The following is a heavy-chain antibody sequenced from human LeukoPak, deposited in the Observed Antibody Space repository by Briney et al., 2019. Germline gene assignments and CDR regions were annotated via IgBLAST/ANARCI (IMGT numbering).Heavy chain of an antibody. Sequence: GGSLRLSCSASGFTFSDYDMNWVRQAPGKGLEWVSSISYLSTHVYYGDSVKGRFSISRDNAKNSLYLQMNSLGAEDTAIYYCGRAFPPLRTSSAGDLWGQGILVTVSS. V-gene: IGHV3-21*01. CDR3: GRAFPPLRTSSAGDL. CDR2: ISYLSTHV. J-gene: IGHJ4*02. D-gene: IGHD3-16*01. CDR1: GFTFSDYD.